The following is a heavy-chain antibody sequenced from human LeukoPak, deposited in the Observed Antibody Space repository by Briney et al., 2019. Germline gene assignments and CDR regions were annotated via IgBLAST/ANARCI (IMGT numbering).Heavy chain of an antibody. CDR3: SRDGAAVIAPEDY. CDR1: GYTFTGYY. D-gene: IGHD2-21*01. V-gene: IGHV1-2*02. J-gene: IGHJ4*02. Sequence: VASVKVSCKASGYTFTGYYLHWVRQAPGQGLEWMGWINPNSGDTKYAQKFQGRVTMTRDTSISTVYMELSRLKSDDTAIYFCSRDGAAVIAPEDYWGQGTLVTVSS. CDR2: INPNSGDT.